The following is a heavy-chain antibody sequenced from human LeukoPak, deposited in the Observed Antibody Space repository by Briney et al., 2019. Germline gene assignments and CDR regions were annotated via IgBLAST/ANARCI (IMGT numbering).Heavy chain of an antibody. CDR2: INHSGST. D-gene: IGHD3-10*01. J-gene: IGHJ3*02. V-gene: IGHV4-39*07. CDR1: GGPISSGRHY. CDR3: AIRFGAFDI. Sequence: SQTLSLTCTISGGPISSGRHYWNWIRQPPGKGLEWIGEINHSGSTNYNPSLKSRVTISVDTSKNQFSLKLSSVTAADTAVYYCAIRFGAFDIWGQGTMVTVSS.